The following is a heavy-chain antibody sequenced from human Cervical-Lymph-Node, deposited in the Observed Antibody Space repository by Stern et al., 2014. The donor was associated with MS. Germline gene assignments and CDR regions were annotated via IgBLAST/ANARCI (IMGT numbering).Heavy chain of an antibody. CDR1: GYSFNSYW. J-gene: IGHJ4*02. CDR2: IYPGDSDP. D-gene: IGHD1-7*01. Sequence: VQLVQSGAEVRKPGESLRISCKTSGYSFNSYWIGWVRQMPGKSLALVGIIYPGDSDPRYSPSFQGQVTISLDKSISTAYLQWSSLKASDTAMYYCAREAMALPYYFDYWGQGTLVTVSS. CDR3: AREAMALPYYFDY. V-gene: IGHV5-51*01.